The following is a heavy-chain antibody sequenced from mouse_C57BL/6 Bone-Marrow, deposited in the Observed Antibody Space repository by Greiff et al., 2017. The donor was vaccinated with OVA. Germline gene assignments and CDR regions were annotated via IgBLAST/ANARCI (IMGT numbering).Heavy chain of an antibody. CDR1: GYSFTSYY. CDR3: ARGADG. Sequence: QVQLQQSGPELVKPGASVKISCKASGYSFTSYYIHWVKQRPGQGLEWIGWFNAGGGNTKYNEKLKGKAALTEDTTSSTAYMQLSSLKSEDSAVYYFARGADGWGTGTTVTVSA. CDR2: FNAGGGNT. V-gene: IGHV1-66*01. J-gene: IGHJ1*02.